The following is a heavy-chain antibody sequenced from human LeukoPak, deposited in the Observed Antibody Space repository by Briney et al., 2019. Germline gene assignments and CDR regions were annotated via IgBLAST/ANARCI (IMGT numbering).Heavy chain of an antibody. CDR3: ARLSLGYSYGPIGAFDI. CDR1: GGSISSYY. V-gene: IGHV4-59*08. D-gene: IGHD5-18*01. Sequence: PSETLSLTCTVSGGSISSYYWSWIRQPPGKGLEWIGYIYYSGSTNYNPSLKSRVTISVDTSKNQFSLKLSSVTAADTAVYYCARLSLGYSYGPIGAFDIWGQGTMVTVSS. CDR2: IYYSGST. J-gene: IGHJ3*02.